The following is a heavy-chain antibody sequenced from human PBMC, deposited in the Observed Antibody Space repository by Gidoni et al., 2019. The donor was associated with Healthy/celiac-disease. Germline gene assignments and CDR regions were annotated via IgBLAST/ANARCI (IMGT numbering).Heavy chain of an antibody. CDR1: GGSISSYY. D-gene: IGHD3-3*01. CDR3: ARVARITIFSLDV. CDR2: IYYSGST. Sequence: QVQLQESGPGLVKPSETLSLTCTVSGGSISSYYWSWIRQPPGKGLEWIGYIYYSGSTNYNPYLKSRVTISVDTSKNQFSLKLSSVTAADTAVYYCARVARITIFSLDVWGQGTTVTVSS. V-gene: IGHV4-59*01. J-gene: IGHJ6*02.